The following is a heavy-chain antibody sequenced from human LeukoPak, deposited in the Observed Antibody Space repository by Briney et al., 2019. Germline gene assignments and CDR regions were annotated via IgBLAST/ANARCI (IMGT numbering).Heavy chain of an antibody. CDR3: VLGHYGGLFDN. J-gene: IGHJ4*02. V-gene: IGHV3-30*04. CDR2: VSNDETNK. D-gene: IGHD4-23*01. CDR1: GFTFTRYD. Sequence: GSLRLSCAASGFTFTRYDMHWVRQAPGKGLEWVAVVSNDETNKDYGNSVKGRFTIARDNSKNTLYLQMNSLRVEDTAVYYCVLGHYGGLFDNWGQGALVTVSS.